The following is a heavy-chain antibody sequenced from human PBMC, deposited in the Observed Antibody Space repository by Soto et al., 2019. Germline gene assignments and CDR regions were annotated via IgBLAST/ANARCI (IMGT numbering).Heavy chain of an antibody. J-gene: IGHJ6*03. V-gene: IGHV4-59*08. CDR3: ASLARAGGYYYYYMDV. CDR1: GGSISSYY. Sequence: QVQLQESGPGLVKPSETLSLTCTVSGGSISSYYWSWIRQPPGKGLEWIGYIYYSGSTNYNPSLKSRVTISVDTSKNQFSLKLSSVTAADTAVYYCASLARAGGYYYYYMDVWGKGTTVTVSS. CDR2: IYYSGST. D-gene: IGHD3-16*01.